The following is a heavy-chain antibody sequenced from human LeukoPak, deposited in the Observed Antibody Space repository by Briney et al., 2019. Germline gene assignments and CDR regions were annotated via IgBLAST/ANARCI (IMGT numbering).Heavy chain of an antibody. CDR3: AQRPGIAAAGTGWFDP. CDR1: GGSFSGYY. J-gene: IGHJ5*02. Sequence: PSETVPLTCAVYGGSFSGYYWSWIRQPPGKGLEWIGEINHSGSTNYNPSLKSRVTISVDTSKNQFSLKLSSVTAADTAVYYCAQRPGIAAAGTGWFDPWGQGTLVTVSS. V-gene: IGHV4-34*01. CDR2: INHSGST. D-gene: IGHD6-13*01.